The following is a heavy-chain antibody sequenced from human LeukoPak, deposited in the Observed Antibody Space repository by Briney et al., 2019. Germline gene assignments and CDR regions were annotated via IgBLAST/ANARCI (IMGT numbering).Heavy chain of an antibody. Sequence: PGGSLRLSCAATGFTFSSYAMHWVRQAPGKGLEWVAVISYDGSNKCYADSVKGRFTISRDNSKNTLYLQMNSLRAEDTAVYYCARSGDYLGAEYFQHWGQGTLVTVSS. D-gene: IGHD3-16*01. V-gene: IGHV3-30-3*01. CDR1: GFTFSSYA. CDR2: ISYDGSNK. J-gene: IGHJ1*01. CDR3: ARSGDYLGAEYFQH.